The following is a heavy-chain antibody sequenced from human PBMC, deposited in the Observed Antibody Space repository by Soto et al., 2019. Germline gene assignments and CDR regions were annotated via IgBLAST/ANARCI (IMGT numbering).Heavy chain of an antibody. CDR1: GFTFSSYA. CDR2: ILYDGSNK. CDR3: ARDARGRIAAAGPLY. D-gene: IGHD6-13*01. J-gene: IGHJ4*02. V-gene: IGHV3-30-3*01. Sequence: GGSPGLCCAASGFTFSSYAMHCVRQAPGKGLEWVAVILYDGSNKYYADAVKGRFTISRDNSKNTLYLQMNSLRAEDTAGDDGARDARGRIAAAGPLYWGQGT.